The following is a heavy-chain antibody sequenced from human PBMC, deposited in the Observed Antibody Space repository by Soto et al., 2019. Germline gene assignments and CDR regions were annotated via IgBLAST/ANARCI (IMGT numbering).Heavy chain of an antibody. CDR1: GGTFSSYA. V-gene: IGHV1-69*01. J-gene: IGHJ4*02. D-gene: IGHD6-19*01. CDR2: TVPIFGAA. CDR3: ARKRVSSGWAY. Sequence: QVQLVQSGAEVKKPGSSVKVSCKASGGTFSSYAISWVRPAPGQRLEWMGGTVPIFGAATYAQKFQGRVKITADECTSTAYMELSSLRSEDTAVYYCARKRVSSGWAYWGQGTLVTVSS.